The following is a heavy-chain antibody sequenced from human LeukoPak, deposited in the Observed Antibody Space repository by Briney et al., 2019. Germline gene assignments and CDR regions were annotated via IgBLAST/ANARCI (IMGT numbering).Heavy chain of an antibody. D-gene: IGHD3-22*01. CDR1: GYTFTSYY. CDR3: ARIRCPLCSDSRGYADFDY. J-gene: IGHJ4*02. Sequence: ASVKVSCKASGYTFTSYYMHWVRQAPGQGLEWMGIINPSGGSTSYAQKFQGRVTMTRDTSTSTVYMELSSLRSEDTAVYYRARIRCPLCSDSRGYADFDYGGQGTLVTVSS. V-gene: IGHV1-46*01. CDR2: INPSGGST.